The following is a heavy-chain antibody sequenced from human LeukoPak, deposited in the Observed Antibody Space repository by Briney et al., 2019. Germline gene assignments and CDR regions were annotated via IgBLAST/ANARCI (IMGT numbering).Heavy chain of an antibody. J-gene: IGHJ5*02. V-gene: IGHV1-18*01. D-gene: IGHD6-19*01. CDR3: ARVFSRLGSSGWFDP. CDR1: GYTFTSYG. CDR2: ISAYNGNT. Sequence: ASVKVSCKASGYTFTSYGISLVRQAPGQGLEWMGWISAYNGNTNYAHKLQGRVTMTTDTSTSTAYMELRSLRSDDTAVYYCARVFSRLGSSGWFDPWGQGTLVTVSS.